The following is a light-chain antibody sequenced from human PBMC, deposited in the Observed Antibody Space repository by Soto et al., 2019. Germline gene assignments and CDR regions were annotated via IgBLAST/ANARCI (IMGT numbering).Light chain of an antibody. Sequence: EIVLTQSPATLSLSPGERATLSCRASQSVSTYLAWYQQKPGQAHRLLIYDASNTATGIPARFTGSGSGTDFTLTISSLEPEDFAVYYCQQRSNWPLTFGPGTKVDIK. CDR1: QSVSTY. CDR2: DAS. CDR3: QQRSNWPLT. V-gene: IGKV3-11*01. J-gene: IGKJ3*01.